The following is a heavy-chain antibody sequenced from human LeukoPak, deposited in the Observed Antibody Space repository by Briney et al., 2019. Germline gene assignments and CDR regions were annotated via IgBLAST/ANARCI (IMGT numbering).Heavy chain of an antibody. CDR2: ISSRSSYI. Sequence: GGSLRLSCAASEFTFSSYSMNWVRQAPGKGLEWVSSISSRSSYIYYADSVKGRFTISRDNAKNSLYLQMNSLRAEDTAVYYCARDESSSSTYRWFDPWGQGTLVTVSS. CDR3: ARDESSSSTYRWFDP. CDR1: EFTFSSYS. J-gene: IGHJ5*02. D-gene: IGHD6-6*01. V-gene: IGHV3-21*01.